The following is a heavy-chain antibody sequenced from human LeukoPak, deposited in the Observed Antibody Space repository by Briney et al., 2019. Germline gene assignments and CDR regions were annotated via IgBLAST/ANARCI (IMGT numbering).Heavy chain of an antibody. CDR3: ARVQGGGFRTADY. D-gene: IGHD1-14*01. CDR1: GFTFSNYM. Sequence: AGGSLRLSCAASGFTFSNYMMYWVRQAPGKGLDWVAVILEDGSIQYYADSVKGRFTISRDNSKNTLFLQMNSLRGEDTAMYYCARVQGGGFRTADYWGQGTLVTVSS. J-gene: IGHJ4*02. V-gene: IGHV3-30*04. CDR2: ILEDGSIQ.